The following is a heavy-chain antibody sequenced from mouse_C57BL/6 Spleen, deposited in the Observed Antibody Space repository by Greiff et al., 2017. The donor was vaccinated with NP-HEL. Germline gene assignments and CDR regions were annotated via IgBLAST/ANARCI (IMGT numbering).Heavy chain of an antibody. D-gene: IGHD2-4*01. CDR2: IYPGDGDT. V-gene: IGHV1-80*01. Sequence: VHLVESGAELVKPGASVKISCKASGYAFSSYWMNWVKQRPGKGLEWIGQIYPGDGDTNYNGKFKGKATLTADKSSSTAYMQLSSLTAEDSAVYFCAREGGYDYWFAYWGQGTLVTVSA. CDR1: GYAFSSYW. J-gene: IGHJ3*01. CDR3: AREGGYDYWFAY.